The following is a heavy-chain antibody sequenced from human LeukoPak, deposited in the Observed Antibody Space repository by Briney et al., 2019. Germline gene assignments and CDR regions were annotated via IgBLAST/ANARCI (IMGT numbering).Heavy chain of an antibody. D-gene: IGHD3-3*01. CDR2: ISPIFGTA. CDR1: GGTFSSYA. V-gene: IGHV1-69*13. J-gene: IGHJ4*02. CDR3: AGTHAPVLRFLEWLLPFDY. Sequence: GASVKVSCKXSGGTFSSYAISWVRQAPGQGLERMGGISPIFGTANYAQKFQGRVTITADESTSTAYMELGSLRSEDTAVYYCAGTHAPVLRFLEWLLPFDYWGQGTLVTVSS.